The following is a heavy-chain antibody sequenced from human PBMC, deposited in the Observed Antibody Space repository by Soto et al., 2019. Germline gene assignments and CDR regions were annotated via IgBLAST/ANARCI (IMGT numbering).Heavy chain of an antibody. D-gene: IGHD3-16*02. Sequence: ASVKVSCKASGYTFTSYGISWLRQSPGQGLEWMGWISAYNGNTNYAQKLQGRVTMTTDTSTSTAYMELRSLRSDDTAVYYCARAGYYDYVWGSYRLIDYWGQGTLVTVSS. V-gene: IGHV1-18*04. CDR2: ISAYNGNT. CDR3: ARAGYYDYVWGSYRLIDY. J-gene: IGHJ4*02. CDR1: GYTFTSYG.